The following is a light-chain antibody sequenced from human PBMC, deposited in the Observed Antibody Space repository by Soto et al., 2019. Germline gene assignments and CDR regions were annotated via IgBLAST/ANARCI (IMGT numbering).Light chain of an antibody. Sequence: QSALTQPASVSVSPGQSITISCTGSSSDVGTQNYVSWYQQHPDKAPKLMIYEVSDRPSGVSNRFSGSKSGNTASLTISGVQAGDYADYYCLSYTSSYTVVFGGGTKLTVL. CDR3: LSYTSSYTVV. V-gene: IGLV2-14*01. CDR2: EVS. J-gene: IGLJ2*01. CDR1: SSDVGTQNY.